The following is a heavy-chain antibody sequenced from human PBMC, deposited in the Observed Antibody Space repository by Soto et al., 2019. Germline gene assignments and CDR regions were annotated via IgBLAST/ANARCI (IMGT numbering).Heavy chain of an antibody. V-gene: IGHV1-46*01. CDR2: INPSGGST. CDR1: GYTFTSYY. CDR3: ARGFTGRLFYYYDSSGYYPGAFDI. Sequence: SVKVSFRASGYTFTSYYMHWVRQAPGQGLEWMGIINPSGGSTSHAQKFQGRVTMTRDTSTSTVYMELSSLRSEDTAVYYCARGFTGRLFYYYDSSGYYPGAFDIWGQGTMVTVSS. J-gene: IGHJ3*02. D-gene: IGHD3-22*01.